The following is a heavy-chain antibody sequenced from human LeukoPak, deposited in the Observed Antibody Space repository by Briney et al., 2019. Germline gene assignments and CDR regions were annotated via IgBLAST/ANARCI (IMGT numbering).Heavy chain of an antibody. J-gene: IGHJ4*02. D-gene: IGHD5-12*01. Sequence: GASVKVSCKASGGTFGNYACSWVRQAPGQGLEWVGTIIPVLRKTDYAQKFQGRVTFTADRSTTTVYMELSSLRSEDKAVYYCARVSGGYNTGYYDYWGQGTLVTVSS. CDR1: GGTFGNYA. V-gene: IGHV1-69*04. CDR2: IIPVLRKT. CDR3: ARVSGGYNTGYYDY.